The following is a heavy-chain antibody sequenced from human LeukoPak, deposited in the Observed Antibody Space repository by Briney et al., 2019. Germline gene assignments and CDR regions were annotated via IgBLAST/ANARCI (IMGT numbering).Heavy chain of an antibody. CDR2: INSDGSTT. Sequence: GGSLRLSCAASGLTFSNYWMHWVRQAPGKGLMWVSRINSDGSTTRYADSVKGRFTISRDNARNTLYLQMDSLRVEDTAVYYCARQWFGESHNWFDPWGQGTLVTVSS. J-gene: IGHJ5*02. D-gene: IGHD3-10*01. CDR1: GLTFSNYW. V-gene: IGHV3-74*01. CDR3: ARQWFGESHNWFDP.